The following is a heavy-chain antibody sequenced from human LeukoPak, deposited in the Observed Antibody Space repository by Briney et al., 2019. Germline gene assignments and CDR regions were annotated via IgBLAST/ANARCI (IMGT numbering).Heavy chain of an antibody. Sequence: PGGSLRLSCAASGFTFSSYSMNWVRQAPGKGLEWVSSISSSSSYIYYADSVKGRFTISRDNAKNSLYLQMNSLRAEDAAVYYCARDLTVVRGDLWFDPWGQGTLVTVSS. J-gene: IGHJ5*02. D-gene: IGHD3-10*01. CDR3: ARDLTVVRGDLWFDP. V-gene: IGHV3-21*01. CDR2: ISSSSSYI. CDR1: GFTFSSYS.